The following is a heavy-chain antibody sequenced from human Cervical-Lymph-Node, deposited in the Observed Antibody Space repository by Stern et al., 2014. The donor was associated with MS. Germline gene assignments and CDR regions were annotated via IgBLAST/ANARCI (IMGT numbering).Heavy chain of an antibody. CDR2: IFPVFGTP. J-gene: IGHJ5*02. Sequence: QMQLVQSGAEVTKPWSSVKVSCKASGGTFSKFPSSWVRQAPGQGLVWMGGIFPVFGTPTYAQEFRGRVTITADVSTSTVYMELSSLRSDDTAVYYCALSSETSDRWYSLGYDLWGQGTLVTVSS. V-gene: IGHV1-69*01. CDR3: ALSSETSDRWYSLGYDL. D-gene: IGHD6-13*01. CDR1: GGTFSKFP.